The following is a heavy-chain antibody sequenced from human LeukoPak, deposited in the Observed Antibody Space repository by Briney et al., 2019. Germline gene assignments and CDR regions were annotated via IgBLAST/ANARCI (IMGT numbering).Heavy chain of an antibody. J-gene: IGHJ4*02. CDR2: IDASNGNT. CDR3: ARDYDYVPDF. Sequence: ASVKVSCKASGYTFTSYGISWVRQAPRQGLEWMGWIDASNGNTNYAQKVQGRVTITTDTSTTTAYMELRSLRFDDTAVYYCARDYDYVPDFWGQGTLVTVSS. D-gene: IGHD3-16*01. V-gene: IGHV1-18*01. CDR1: GYTFTSYG.